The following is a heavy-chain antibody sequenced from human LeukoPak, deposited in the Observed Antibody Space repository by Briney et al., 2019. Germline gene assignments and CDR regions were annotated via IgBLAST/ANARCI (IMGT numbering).Heavy chain of an antibody. V-gene: IGHV4-34*01. CDR3: ARGPLSGSGYPFRH. CDR1: GGSFSGYY. D-gene: IGHD3-22*01. J-gene: IGHJ1*01. Sequence: SETLSLTCAVYGGSFSGYYWSWIRQPPGKGLEWIGEINHSGSTNYNPSLKSRVTISVDTSKNQFSLKLSSVTAADTAVHYCARGPLSGSGYPFRHWGQGTLVTVSS. CDR2: INHSGST.